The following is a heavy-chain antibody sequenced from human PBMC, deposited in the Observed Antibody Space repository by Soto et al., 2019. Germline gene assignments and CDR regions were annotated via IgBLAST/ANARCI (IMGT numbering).Heavy chain of an antibody. Sequence: GGSLRLSCAASGVTFISYGMHWVRQATGKGLEWVSAITDGGSNKYYADSVKGRFTISRDNSKNTLYLQMNSLRAEDTAVFYCAKIPERLITGTTAFDYWGQGTLVTVSS. V-gene: IGHV3-30*18. J-gene: IGHJ4*02. D-gene: IGHD1-7*01. CDR3: AKIPERLITGTTAFDY. CDR1: GVTFISYG. CDR2: ITDGGSNK.